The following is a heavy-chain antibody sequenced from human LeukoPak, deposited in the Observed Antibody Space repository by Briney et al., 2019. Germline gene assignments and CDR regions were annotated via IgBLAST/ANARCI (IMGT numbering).Heavy chain of an antibody. CDR3: ARQSTRYYYMDV. CDR1: GGSISSSSYY. J-gene: IGHJ6*03. Sequence: SETLSLTCTVSGGSISSSSYYWGWIRQPPGKGLEWIGSIYYSGSTYYNPSLKSRVTISVDTSKNQFSLKLSSVTAADMAVYYCARQSTRYYYMDVWGKGTTVTVSS. V-gene: IGHV4-39*01. CDR2: IYYSGST.